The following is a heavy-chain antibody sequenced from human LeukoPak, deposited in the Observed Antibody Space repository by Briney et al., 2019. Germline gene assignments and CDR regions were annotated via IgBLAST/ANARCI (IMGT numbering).Heavy chain of an antibody. CDR1: GYSFTSYW. Sequence: GESLKISCKGSGYSFTSYWIGWVRQMPGKGLEWMGIIYPGDSDTRYSPSFQGQVTISADKSISTAYLQWSSLKASDTAMYYCVRLLGDDYGDYLGAFDIWGQGTMVTVSS. D-gene: IGHD4-17*01. CDR2: IYPGDSDT. V-gene: IGHV5-51*01. CDR3: VRLLGDDYGDYLGAFDI. J-gene: IGHJ3*02.